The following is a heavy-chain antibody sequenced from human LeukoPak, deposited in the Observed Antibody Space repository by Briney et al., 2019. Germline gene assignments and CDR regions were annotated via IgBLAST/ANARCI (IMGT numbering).Heavy chain of an antibody. CDR1: GYTFTSYG. CDR2: ISAYNGNT. CDR3: ARVPLGYCSGGSCYSDAFDI. J-gene: IGHJ3*02. Sequence: ASVKVSCKASGYTFTSYGISWGRQAPGQGLEWMGWISAYNGNTNYAQKLQGRVTMTTDTPTSTAYMELRSLRSDDTAVYYCARVPLGYCSGGSCYSDAFDIWGQGTMVTVSS. V-gene: IGHV1-18*01. D-gene: IGHD2-15*01.